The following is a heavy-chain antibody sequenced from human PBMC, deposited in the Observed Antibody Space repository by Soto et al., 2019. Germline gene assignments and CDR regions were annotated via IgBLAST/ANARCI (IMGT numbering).Heavy chain of an antibody. CDR3: VRVYGEIDY. CDR2: MNPKSGNT. J-gene: IGHJ4*02. CDR1: GYTVTNYV. Sequence: VPVKVACKASGYTVTNYVINWVRQATGQGLEWMGWMNPKSGNTGYAQQFQGRVIMTRSTSISTAYMELSSLRSEDTAVHYCVRVYGEIDYWGPGTLVTVSS. V-gene: IGHV1-8*02. D-gene: IGHD4-17*01.